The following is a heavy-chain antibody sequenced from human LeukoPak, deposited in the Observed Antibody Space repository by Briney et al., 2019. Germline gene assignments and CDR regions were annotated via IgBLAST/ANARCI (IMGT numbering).Heavy chain of an antibody. J-gene: IGHJ4*02. CDR2: VSHSGST. CDR3: ARGGLGGITAYSNYLFDY. CDR1: GGSISNDY. V-gene: IGHV4-59*08. D-gene: IGHD4-11*01. Sequence: SETLSLTCTVSGGSISNDYWSWIRQPPGKGLEWIGYVSHSGSTNYNPSLKSRVTISIDTSKNQFSLNLTSVTAADTAVYYCARGGLGGITAYSNYLFDYWGQGTLVTVSS.